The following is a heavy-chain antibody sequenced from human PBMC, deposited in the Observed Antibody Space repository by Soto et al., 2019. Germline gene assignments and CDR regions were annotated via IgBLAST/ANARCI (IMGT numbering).Heavy chain of an antibody. Sequence: SETLSLTCTVSGVSVSSGSFYWAWIRQPPGRGLEWIGFGSYSGTTNYKPSLKSRVTISVDTSRSQISLKVSSLTAADTAVYYCARGATVTQYDYWGQGTLVTVSS. V-gene: IGHV4-61*01. CDR2: GSYSGTT. D-gene: IGHD4-17*01. CDR3: ARGATVTQYDY. CDR1: GVSVSSGSFY. J-gene: IGHJ4*02.